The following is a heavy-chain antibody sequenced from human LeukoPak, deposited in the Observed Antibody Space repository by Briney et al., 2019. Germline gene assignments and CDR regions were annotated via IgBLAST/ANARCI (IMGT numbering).Heavy chain of an antibody. D-gene: IGHD3-10*01. CDR1: GFTFSSYA. CDR3: AKDLXXYYGSGSPNPRGXFDY. Sequence: GGSLRLSCAASGFTFSSYAMSWVRQAPGKGLEWVSAISGSGGSTYYADSVKGRFTISRDNSKNTLYLQMNSLRAEDTAVYYCAKDLXXYYGSGSPNPRGXFDYWGQGTLVTVSS. V-gene: IGHV3-23*01. J-gene: IGHJ4*02. CDR2: ISGSGGST.